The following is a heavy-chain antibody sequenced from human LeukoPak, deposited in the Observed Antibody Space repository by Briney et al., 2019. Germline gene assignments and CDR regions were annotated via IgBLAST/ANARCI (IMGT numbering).Heavy chain of an antibody. J-gene: IGHJ4*02. D-gene: IGHD3-22*01. V-gene: IGHV3-48*01. CDR1: GFTFSSYS. Sequence: GGSLRLSCAASGFTFSSYSMNWVRQAPGKGREWVSYISSSSSTIYYADSVKGRSTISRDNAKNSLYLQMNSLRAEDTAVYYCASDQYGYYDSSGYLDDWGQGTLVSLSS. CDR3: ASDQYGYYDSSGYLDD. CDR2: ISSSSSTI.